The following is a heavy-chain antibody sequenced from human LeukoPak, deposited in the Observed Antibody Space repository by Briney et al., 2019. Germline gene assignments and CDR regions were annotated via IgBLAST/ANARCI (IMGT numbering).Heavy chain of an antibody. CDR1: GFTFSSYA. CDR2: ISYDGSNK. CDR3: AKALRFLEWLLTPPAYFDY. J-gene: IGHJ4*02. Sequence: GGSLRLSCAASGFTFSSYAMHWVRQAPGKGLEWVAVISYDGSNKYYADSVKGRFTISRDNSKNTLYLQMNSLRAEDTAVYYCAKALRFLEWLLTPPAYFDYWGQGTLVTVSS. D-gene: IGHD3-3*01. V-gene: IGHV3-30-3*01.